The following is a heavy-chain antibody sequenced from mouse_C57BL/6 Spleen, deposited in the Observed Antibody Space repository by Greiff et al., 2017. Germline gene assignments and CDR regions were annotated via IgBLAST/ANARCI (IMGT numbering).Heavy chain of an antibody. J-gene: IGHJ2*01. CDR3: ARRGITTVVATPYYFDY. CDR1: GYTFTSYW. D-gene: IGHD1-1*01. Sequence: QVQLQQPGAELVKPGASVKLSCKASGYTFTSYWMHWVKQRPGQGLEWIGMIHPNSGSTNYNEKFKSKATLTLDKSSSTAYMQLSSLTSEDSAVYYCARRGITTVVATPYYFDYWGQGTTLPVSS. V-gene: IGHV1-64*01. CDR2: IHPNSGST.